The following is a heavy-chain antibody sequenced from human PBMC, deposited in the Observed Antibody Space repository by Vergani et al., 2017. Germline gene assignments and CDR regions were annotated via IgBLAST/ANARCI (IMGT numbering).Heavy chain of an antibody. V-gene: IGHV3-48*03. CDR1: GFTFSSYE. D-gene: IGHD4-23*01. CDR2: ISSSGSTI. J-gene: IGHJ3*02. Sequence: EVQLVESGGGLVQPGGSLRLSCAASGFTFSSYEMNWVRQAPGKGLEWVSYISSSGSTIYYADSVKGRFTISRDNAKNSLYLQMNSLRAEDTAVYYCARDWTTVGDDAFDIWGQGTMVTVSS. CDR3: ARDWTTVGDDAFDI.